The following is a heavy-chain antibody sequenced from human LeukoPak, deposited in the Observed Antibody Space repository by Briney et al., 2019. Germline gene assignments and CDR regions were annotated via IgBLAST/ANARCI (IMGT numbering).Heavy chain of an antibody. D-gene: IGHD3-10*01. CDR1: GYTFTSYG. CDR3: ARSRWGQNYYGSGSYMDY. V-gene: IGHV1-18*01. CDR2: ISAYNGNT. Sequence: ASLKVSCKASGYTFTSYGISWVRQAPGQGLEWMGWISAYNGNTNYAQKLQGRVTMTTDTSTSTAYMELRSLRSDDTAVYYCARSRWGQNYYGSGSYMDYWGQGTLVTVSS. J-gene: IGHJ4*02.